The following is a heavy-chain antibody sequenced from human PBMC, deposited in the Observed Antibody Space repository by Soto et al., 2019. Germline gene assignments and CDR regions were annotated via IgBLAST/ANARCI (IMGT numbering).Heavy chain of an antibody. CDR1: GFTFSSYG. Sequence: QVQLVESGGGVVQPGRSLRLSCAASGFTFSSYGMHWVRQAPGKGLEWVAVISYDGSNKYYADSVKGRFTISRDNSKNTLYLQMNSLRAEDTDVYYCAKAGYYDFLDGMDVWGQGTTVTVSS. CDR3: AKAGYYDFLDGMDV. D-gene: IGHD3-3*01. V-gene: IGHV3-30*18. J-gene: IGHJ6*02. CDR2: ISYDGSNK.